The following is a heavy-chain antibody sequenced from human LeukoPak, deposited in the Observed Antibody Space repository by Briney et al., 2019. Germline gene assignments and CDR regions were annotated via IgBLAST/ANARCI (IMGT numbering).Heavy chain of an antibody. CDR2: IRSKAYGGTT. V-gene: IGHV3-49*04. CDR3: QTYYYDSSGYYYIDQ. J-gene: IGHJ4*02. Sequence: GGSLRLSCTTSGFTFGDYAMSWVRQAPGKGLEWVGFIRSKAYGGTTEYAASEKGRFTISRDDSKSIAYLQMNSLKTEDTAVYYCQTYYYDSSGYYYIDQWGQGTLVTVSS. CDR1: GFTFGDYA. D-gene: IGHD3-22*01.